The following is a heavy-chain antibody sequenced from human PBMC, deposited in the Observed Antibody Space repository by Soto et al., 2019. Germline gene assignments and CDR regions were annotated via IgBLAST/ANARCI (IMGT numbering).Heavy chain of an antibody. CDR2: IYSGGST. Sequence: GGSLRLSCAASGFTVSSNYMSWVRQAPGKGLEWVSVIYSGGSTYYADSVKGRFTISRDNSKNTLYLQMNSLRAEDTAVYYCAKDESRRYYDFWSGYSLDYWGQGTLVTVSS. CDR1: GFTVSSNY. J-gene: IGHJ4*02. V-gene: IGHV3-53*05. CDR3: AKDESRRYYDFWSGYSLDY. D-gene: IGHD3-3*01.